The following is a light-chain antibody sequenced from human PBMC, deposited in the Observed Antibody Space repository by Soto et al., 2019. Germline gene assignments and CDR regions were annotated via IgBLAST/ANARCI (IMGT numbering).Light chain of an antibody. J-gene: IGLJ1*01. CDR3: SSYTSSSTLYV. CDR1: SSDGGAYNY. V-gene: IGLV2-14*01. CDR2: EVS. Sequence: QSALTQPASVSGSPGQSITNSCTGTSSDGGAYNYVSWYQQHPGKAPKLMIYEVSNRPSGVSNRFSGSKSGNTASLTISGLQAEDEADYYCSSYTSSSTLYVFGTGTKLTVL.